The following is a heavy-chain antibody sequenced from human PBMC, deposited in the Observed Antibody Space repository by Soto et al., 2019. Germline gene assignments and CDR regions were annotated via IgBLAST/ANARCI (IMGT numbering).Heavy chain of an antibody. J-gene: IGHJ6*02. V-gene: IGHV3-23*01. CDR1: GFTFSTYA. CDR3: VKGYWKGDV. CDR2: ISGSGGSI. Sequence: EVQLLESGGGLVQPGGSLRLSCAASGFTFSTYAMNWVRQAPGNGLEWVSAISGSGGSIHYADSVKGRFTISRDNSKNTLYLQMNILREEETAVYHCVKGYWKGDVWGQGTTVTVSS. D-gene: IGHD1-1*01.